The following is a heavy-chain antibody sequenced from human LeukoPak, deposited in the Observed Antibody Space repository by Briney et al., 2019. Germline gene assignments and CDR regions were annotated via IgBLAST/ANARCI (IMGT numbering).Heavy chain of an antibody. CDR1: GGSISSGDYY. J-gene: IGHJ4*02. CDR3: ARGGSHYYDSSGYYSYYFDY. Sequence: SQTLPLTCTVSGGSISSGDYYWSWIRQPPGKGLEWIGYIYYSGSTYYNPSLKSRVTISVDTSKNQFSLKLSSVTAADTAVYYCARGGSHYYDSSGYYSYYFDYWGQGTLVTVSS. D-gene: IGHD3-22*01. CDR2: IYYSGST. V-gene: IGHV4-30-4*08.